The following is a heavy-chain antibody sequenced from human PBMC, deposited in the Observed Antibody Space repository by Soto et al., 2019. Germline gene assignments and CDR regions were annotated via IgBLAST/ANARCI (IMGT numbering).Heavy chain of an antibody. J-gene: IGHJ4*02. CDR3: ARGGNSWYNY. Sequence: EVQLLESGGGLVQPGGPLRLSCAASGFTFSSYTMAWFRQAPGKGLDWVSSISDTGGNTYYADSVKGRFPISRDNSKNTLYLQMNSLRADDTALYYCARGGNSWYNYWGQGALVTVSS. V-gene: IGHV3-23*01. D-gene: IGHD6-13*01. CDR2: ISDTGGNT. CDR1: GFTFSSYT.